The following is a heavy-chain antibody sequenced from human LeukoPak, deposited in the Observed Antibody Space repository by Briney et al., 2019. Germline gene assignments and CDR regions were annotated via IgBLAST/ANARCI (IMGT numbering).Heavy chain of an antibody. CDR3: ASGGSTLTTSAWFDP. D-gene: IGHD4-17*01. J-gene: IGHJ5*02. V-gene: IGHV4-31*03. CDR2: IQYNGTT. CDR1: GGSFNSGRFY. Sequence: KTSETLSLTCTVSGGSFNSGRFYWSWIRQHPGKGLEWIGYIQYNGTTHYNPSLQSRVIISLDTSRNHFSVKLSSVTAADTAMYYCASGGSTLTTSAWFDPWGQGTLVIVSS.